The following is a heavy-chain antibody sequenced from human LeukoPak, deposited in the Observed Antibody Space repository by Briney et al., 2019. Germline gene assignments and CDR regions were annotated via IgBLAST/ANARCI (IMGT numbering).Heavy chain of an antibody. CDR1: GFPFSDYW. Sequence: PGWALRLSCAACGFPFSDYWMDWVGQAPGKGMEWVASIKQDGNIQYYADSVKGRLTISRNNAKDSLSLQMSSLRAEDTAIYFCSRSLDYLGQGALVTVSS. J-gene: IGHJ4*02. CDR3: SRSLDY. V-gene: IGHV3-7*01. CDR2: IKQDGNIQ.